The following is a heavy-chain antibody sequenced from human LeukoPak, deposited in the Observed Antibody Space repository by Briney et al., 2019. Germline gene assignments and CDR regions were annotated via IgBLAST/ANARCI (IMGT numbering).Heavy chain of an antibody. CDR1: GYTFTSYG. V-gene: IGHV1-18*01. CDR2: ISAYNGNT. Sequence: ASVKVSCKASGYTFTSYGISWVRQAPGQGLEWMGWISAYNGNTNYAQKLQGRVTMTTDTSTSTAYMELRSLRSDDTAVYYCARYYDSSGYYRGDAFDIWGQGTMVTVSS. J-gene: IGHJ3*02. CDR3: ARYYDSSGYYRGDAFDI. D-gene: IGHD3-22*01.